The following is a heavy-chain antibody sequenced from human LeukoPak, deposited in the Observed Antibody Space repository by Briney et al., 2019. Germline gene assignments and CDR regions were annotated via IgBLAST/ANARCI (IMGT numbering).Heavy chain of an antibody. V-gene: IGHV3-33*06. CDR3: AKIGSEVDFWSGYLYYYYYMDV. CDR1: GFTFSTYG. J-gene: IGHJ6*03. Sequence: GGSLRLSCAASGFTFSTYGLHWVRQAPGKGLEWVAVIWHDGSNKYYADSVKGRFTISRDNSKNTLYLQMNSLRAEDTAVYYCAKIGSEVDFWSGYLYYYYYMDVWGKGTTVTVSS. CDR2: IWHDGSNK. D-gene: IGHD3-3*01.